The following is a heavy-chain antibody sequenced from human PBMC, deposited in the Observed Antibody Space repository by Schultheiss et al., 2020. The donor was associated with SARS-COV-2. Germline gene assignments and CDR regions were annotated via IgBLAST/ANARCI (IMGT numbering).Heavy chain of an antibody. V-gene: IGHV3-15*01. D-gene: IGHD3-3*01. CDR1: GFTFSNAW. Sequence: GGSLRLSCAASGFTFSNAWMSWVRQAPGKGLEWVGRIKSKTDGGTTDYAAPVKGRFTISRDDSKNTLYLQMNSLRAEDTAVNYCAKVAGSRFLEWLNGMDVWGQGTTVTVSS. CDR3: AKVAGSRFLEWLNGMDV. J-gene: IGHJ6*02. CDR2: IKSKTDGGTT.